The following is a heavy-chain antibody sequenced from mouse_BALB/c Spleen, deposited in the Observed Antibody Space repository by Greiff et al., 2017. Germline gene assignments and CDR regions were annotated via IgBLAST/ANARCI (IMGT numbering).Heavy chain of an antibody. CDR2: ISSGGST. Sequence: EVKVEESGGGLVKPGGSLNLSCAASGFTFSSYAMSWVRQTPEKRLEWVASISSGGSTYYPDSVKGRFTISRDNARNILYLQMSSLRSEDTAMYYCAREGGYGYDGFDYWGQGTTLTVSS. J-gene: IGHJ2*01. V-gene: IGHV5-6-5*01. D-gene: IGHD2-2*01. CDR1: GFTFSSYA. CDR3: AREGGYGYDGFDY.